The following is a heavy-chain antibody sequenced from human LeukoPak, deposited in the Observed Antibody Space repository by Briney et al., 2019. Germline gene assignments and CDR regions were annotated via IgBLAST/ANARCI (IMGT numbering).Heavy chain of an antibody. V-gene: IGHV3-30*03. Sequence: GRSLRLSCAASGFTFSSYGMHWVRQAPGKGLEWVAVISYDGSNKYYADSVKGRFTISRDNSKNTLYLQMKSLRAEDTAVYYCAYGGNFDYWGQGTLVTVSS. CDR2: ISYDGSNK. J-gene: IGHJ4*02. CDR3: AYGGNFDY. CDR1: GFTFSSYG. D-gene: IGHD4-23*01.